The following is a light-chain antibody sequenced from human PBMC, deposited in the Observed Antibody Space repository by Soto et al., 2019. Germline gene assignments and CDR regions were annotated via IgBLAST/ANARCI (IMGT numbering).Light chain of an antibody. CDR1: SSDVGGYNY. CDR2: DVS. J-gene: IGLJ2*01. V-gene: IGLV2-11*01. Sequence: QSALSQPRSVSGSPGQSVTISCTGTSSDVGGYNYVSWYQQYPGKAPKLIIFDVSKRPSGVPDRFSGSKSGNMASLAISGLQAEDEATYFCCSYAGSQIFLLFGGGTKLTVL. CDR3: CSYAGSQIFLL.